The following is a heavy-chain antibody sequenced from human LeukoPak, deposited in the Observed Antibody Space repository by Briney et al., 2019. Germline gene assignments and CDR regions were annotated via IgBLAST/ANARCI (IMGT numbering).Heavy chain of an antibody. V-gene: IGHV3-23*01. J-gene: IGHJ4*02. CDR2: ISGGGGRT. D-gene: IGHD2-2*01. Sequence: GGSLRLSCAASGFTFRTYAMSWVRQAPGKGLEWVSAISGGGGRTYYADSVKGRFTISRDSSKNTLYLQMNSLRAEDTAVYYCTKDSDCTSTSCFFDFWGQGILVTVSS. CDR3: TKDSDCTSTSCFFDF. CDR1: GFTFRTYA.